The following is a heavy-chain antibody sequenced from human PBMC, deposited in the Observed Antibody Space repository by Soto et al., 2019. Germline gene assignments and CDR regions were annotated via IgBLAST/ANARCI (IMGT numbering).Heavy chain of an antibody. V-gene: IGHV3-74*01. CDR1: GFTISGDW. J-gene: IGHJ4*02. D-gene: IGHD2-2*01. CDR2: INMDGTTT. Sequence: GGSLRLSCVASGFTISGDWMHWVRQGAGKGLVWLSRINMDGTTTNYADSVKGRFTISRDNAKNTLYLQMNSLRVDDTAVYYCARGPRGLYHHDYWGQGALVTVSS. CDR3: ARGPRGLYHHDY.